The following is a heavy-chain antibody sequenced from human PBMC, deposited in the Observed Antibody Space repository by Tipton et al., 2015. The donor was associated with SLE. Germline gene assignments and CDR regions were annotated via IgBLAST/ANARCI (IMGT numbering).Heavy chain of an antibody. CDR2: VYGTGET. CDR1: GDSVRTNN. J-gene: IGHJ4*02. CDR3: ARGRGSGYYRYFDY. D-gene: IGHD5-12*01. V-gene: IGHV4-4*07. Sequence: LRLSCSVPGDSVRTNNWNWIRQPAGKGLEWIGRVYGTGETNYNPSLKSRVTISVDTSKNQFFPELGSVTAADTAVYYCARGRGSGYYRYFDYWGQGALVTVSS.